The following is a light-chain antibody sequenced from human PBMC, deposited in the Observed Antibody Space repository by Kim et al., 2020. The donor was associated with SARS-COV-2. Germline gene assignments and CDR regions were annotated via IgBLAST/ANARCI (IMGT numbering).Light chain of an antibody. J-gene: IGKJ1*01. CDR2: AAS. CDR1: QDISNY. V-gene: IGKV1-27*01. CDR3: QKCDSAPWT. Sequence: ATVGDEPPTTCRASQDISNYLAWFQLKPGKAPKLLIYAASALQPGVPSRFSGSGSGTDFTLTVTSLQPEDVATYYCQKCDSAPWTFGQGTKVDIK.